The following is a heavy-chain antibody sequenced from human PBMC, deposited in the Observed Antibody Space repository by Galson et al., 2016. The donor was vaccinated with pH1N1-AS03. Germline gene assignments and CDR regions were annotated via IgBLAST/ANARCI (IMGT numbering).Heavy chain of an antibody. CDR2: IDWYDDK. V-gene: IGHV2-70*11. D-gene: IGHD4-17*01. Sequence: TSGMCVSWIRQPPAKALEWLARIDWYDDKYYSTSLKTRLTISKDTSKNQVVLTMTNMDPVDTATYYCARMRDYGDLRDAFDIWGQGTMVTVSS. J-gene: IGHJ3*02. CDR3: ARMRDYGDLRDAFDI. CDR1: TSGMC.